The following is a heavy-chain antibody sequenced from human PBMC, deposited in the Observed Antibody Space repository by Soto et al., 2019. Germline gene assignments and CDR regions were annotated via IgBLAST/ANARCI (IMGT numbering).Heavy chain of an antibody. Sequence: GSLRLSCSGSGFTVSSFGMHWVRQAPGKGLEHVSTLSSNGIGTYYADSVKGRFTFSRDTSKNTLCLQMSSLRTEDTAVYYCVKDMGQAAVGIRYPYGLDVWGLGTTVTVSS. V-gene: IGHV3-64D*06. CDR3: VKDMGQAAVGIRYPYGLDV. CDR2: LSSNGIGT. D-gene: IGHD6-13*01. J-gene: IGHJ6*02. CDR1: GFTVSSFG.